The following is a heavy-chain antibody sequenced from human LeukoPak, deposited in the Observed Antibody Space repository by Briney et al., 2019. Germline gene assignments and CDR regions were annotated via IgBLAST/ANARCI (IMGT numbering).Heavy chain of an antibody. J-gene: IGHJ3*02. CDR1: GGTFSSYA. Sequence: SVKVSCKASGGTFSSYAISWVRQAPGQGLEWMGGIIPIFGTANYAQKFQGRVTITADESTSTAYMELSSLRSEDTAVYYCAGAKIVGAIPLRAFDIWGEGTMVTVSS. CDR3: AGAKIVGAIPLRAFDI. D-gene: IGHD1-26*01. V-gene: IGHV1-69*01. CDR2: IIPIFGTA.